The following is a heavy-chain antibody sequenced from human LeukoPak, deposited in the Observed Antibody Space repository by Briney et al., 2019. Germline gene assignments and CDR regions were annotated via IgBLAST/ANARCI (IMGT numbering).Heavy chain of an antibody. V-gene: IGHV4-59*01. CDR1: GVTISTYY. CDR3: ARGPEYSSSSEDY. Sequence: SETLSLTCNVSGVTISTYYWTWIRQPPGKGLEWIGYIYYNGATKYNPSLKSRVTISVDMSKNQFSLNLRSVTAADTAVYYCARGPEYSSSSEDYWGQGTLVTVSS. D-gene: IGHD6-6*01. J-gene: IGHJ4*02. CDR2: IYYNGAT.